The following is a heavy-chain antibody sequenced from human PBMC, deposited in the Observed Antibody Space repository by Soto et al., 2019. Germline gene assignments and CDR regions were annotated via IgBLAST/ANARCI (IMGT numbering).Heavy chain of an antibody. CDR2: IYYSGST. CDR1: GGSISSYY. Sequence: QVQLQESGPGLVKPSETLSLTCTVSGGSISSYYWSWIRQPPGKGLEWIGYIYYSGSTNYNPSLKRRVTISVDTSKNQFSLKLSSVTAADTAVYYCARFITMVRGVIYYGMDVWGQGTTVTVSS. J-gene: IGHJ6*02. D-gene: IGHD3-10*01. V-gene: IGHV4-59*08. CDR3: ARFITMVRGVIYYGMDV.